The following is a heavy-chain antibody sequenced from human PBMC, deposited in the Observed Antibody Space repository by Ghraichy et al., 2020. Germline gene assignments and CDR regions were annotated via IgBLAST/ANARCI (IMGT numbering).Heavy chain of an antibody. CDR3: AREREGYYYDSSGYQGYYYDGMDV. Sequence: GGSLRLSCAASGFTFSSYWMHWVRQAPGKGLVWVSRINSDGSSTSYADSVKGRFTISRDNAKNTLYLQMNSLRAEDTAVYYCAREREGYYYDSSGYQGYYYDGMDVWGQGTTVTVSS. V-gene: IGHV3-74*01. J-gene: IGHJ6*02. D-gene: IGHD3-22*01. CDR1: GFTFSSYW. CDR2: INSDGSST.